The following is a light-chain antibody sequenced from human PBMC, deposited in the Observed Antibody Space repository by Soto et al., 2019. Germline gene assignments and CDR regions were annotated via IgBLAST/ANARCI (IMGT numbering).Light chain of an antibody. J-gene: IGKJ5*01. CDR2: DAS. V-gene: IGKV3D-20*02. Sequence: LSTHSPGTLSLSPVEIATLSCSASQTVRNNYLAWYQKKPGQAPRLLIYDASSRATGIPDRFSGGGSGTDFTLTIRRLEPEDFAVYYCQQLSNWPQINVGNGKQLEIK. CDR3: QQLSNWPQIN. CDR1: QTVRNNY.